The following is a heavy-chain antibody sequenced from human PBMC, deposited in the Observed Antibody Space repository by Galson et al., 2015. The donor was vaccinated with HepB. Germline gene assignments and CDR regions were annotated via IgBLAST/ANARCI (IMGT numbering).Heavy chain of an antibody. CDR1: GYTLTELS. D-gene: IGHD3-10*01. CDR2: FDPEDGET. CDR3: ATVPHNSMVRGVIPTNWFDP. Sequence: SVKVSCKVSGYTLTELSMHWVRQAPGKGLEWMGGFDPEDGETIYAQKFQGRVTMTEDTSTDTAYMELSSLRSEDTAVYYCATVPHNSMVRGVIPTNWFDPWGQGTLVTVSS. V-gene: IGHV1-24*01. J-gene: IGHJ5*02.